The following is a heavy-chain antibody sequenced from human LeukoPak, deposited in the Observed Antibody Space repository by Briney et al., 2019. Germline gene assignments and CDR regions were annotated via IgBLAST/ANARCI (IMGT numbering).Heavy chain of an antibody. D-gene: IGHD1-1*01. Sequence: GGSLRLSCAASGFTFSSYSMNWVRQAPGKGLEWVSYISSSSSTIYYADSVKGRFTISRDNAKNSLYLQMNSLRAEDTAVYYCARDLGTTGTTPFDYWGQGTLVTVSS. CDR3: ARDLGTTGTTPFDY. CDR2: ISSSSSTI. V-gene: IGHV3-48*01. J-gene: IGHJ4*02. CDR1: GFTFSSYS.